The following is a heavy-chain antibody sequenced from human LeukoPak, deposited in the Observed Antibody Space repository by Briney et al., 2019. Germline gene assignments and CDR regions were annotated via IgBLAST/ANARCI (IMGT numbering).Heavy chain of an antibody. CDR1: GGSISSYY. D-gene: IGHD1-26*01. Sequence: PSETLSLTCTVSGGSISSYYWSWIRQPAGKGLEWIGRIYTSGSTNHNPSLKSRVTISVDKSKNQFSLKLSSVTAADTAVYYCAREGAANFYYYYYYMDVWGEGTTVTVSS. V-gene: IGHV4-4*07. CDR3: AREGAANFYYYYYYMDV. J-gene: IGHJ6*03. CDR2: IYTSGST.